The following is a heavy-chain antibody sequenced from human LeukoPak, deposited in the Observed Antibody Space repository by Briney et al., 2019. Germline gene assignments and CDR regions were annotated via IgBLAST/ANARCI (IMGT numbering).Heavy chain of an antibody. V-gene: IGHV4-34*01. J-gene: IGHJ4*02. CDR2: INHSGST. CDR3: ARGRYYDFWSGYKYPFFDY. CDR1: GGSFSGYY. Sequence: SETLSLTCAVYGGSFSGYYWSWIRQPPGKGLEWIREINHSGSTNYNPSLKSRVTVSVDTSKNQFSLKLSSVTAADTAVYYCARGRYYDFWSGYKYPFFDYWGQGTLVTVS. D-gene: IGHD3-3*01.